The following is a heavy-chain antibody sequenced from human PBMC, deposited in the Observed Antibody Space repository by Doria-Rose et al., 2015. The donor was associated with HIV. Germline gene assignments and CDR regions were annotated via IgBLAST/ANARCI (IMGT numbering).Heavy chain of an antibody. V-gene: IGHV2-26*01. CDR3: ARIKSSRWYHKYCFGF. D-gene: IGHD6-13*01. CDR2: IFSDDER. J-gene: IGHJ4*02. Sequence: QITLKESGPVLVKPTETLTLTCTVSGVSLSSPGMGVSWICQPPGKALEWLANIFSDDERSYKTSLKSRLTISRGTSKSQVVLTMTDMDPVDTATYYCARIKSSRWYHKYCFGFWGQGTLVIVSA. CDR1: GVSLSSPGMG.